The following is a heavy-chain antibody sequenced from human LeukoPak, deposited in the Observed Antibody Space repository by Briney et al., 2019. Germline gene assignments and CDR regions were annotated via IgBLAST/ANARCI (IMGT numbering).Heavy chain of an antibody. J-gene: IGHJ5*02. CDR3: ARRGSITIFGVATTNWFDP. D-gene: IGHD3-3*01. Sequence: SETLSLTCTVSGGSINSYYWSWIRQPPGKGLEWIGEINHSGSTNYNPSLKSRVTISVDTSKNQFSLKLSSVTAADTAVYYCARRGSITIFGVATTNWFDPWGQGTLVTVSS. V-gene: IGHV4-34*01. CDR2: INHSGST. CDR1: GGSINSYY.